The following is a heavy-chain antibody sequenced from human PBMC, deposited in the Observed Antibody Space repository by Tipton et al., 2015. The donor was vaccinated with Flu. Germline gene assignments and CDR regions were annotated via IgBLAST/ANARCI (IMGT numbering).Heavy chain of an antibody. Sequence: SLRLSCAASGFTVSSYWMSWVRQAPGKGLEWVANIKQGGSEKYYVDSVKGRFTISRDNTKNSRYLQMNSMSAEDTAVYYCVRDQQWLVYYYGMDVWGQG. V-gene: IGHV3-7*01. CDR3: VRDQQWLVYYYGMDV. CDR2: IKQGGSEK. CDR1: GFTVSSYW. J-gene: IGHJ6*02. D-gene: IGHD6-19*01.